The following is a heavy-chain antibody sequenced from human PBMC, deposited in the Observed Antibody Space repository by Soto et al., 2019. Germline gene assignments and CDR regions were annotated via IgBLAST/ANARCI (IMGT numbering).Heavy chain of an antibody. V-gene: IGHV4-4*02. D-gene: IGHD2-8*01. CDR2: IYHSGST. CDR3: ARVPGMVYATFDC. Sequence: TLSLTCAVSGGSISSSNWWSWVRQPPGKGLEWIGEIYHSGSTNYNPSLKSRVTISVDKSKNQFSLKLSSVTAADTAVYYCARVPGMVYATFDCWGQGTLVTVSS. J-gene: IGHJ4*02. CDR1: GGSISSSNW.